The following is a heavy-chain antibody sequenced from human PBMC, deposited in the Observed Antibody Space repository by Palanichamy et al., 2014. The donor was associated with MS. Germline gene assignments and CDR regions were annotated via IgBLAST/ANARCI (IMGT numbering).Heavy chain of an antibody. Sequence: QVQLLQSGAEVKKPGASVKVSCRASGYTFSDYYMHWVRQAPGQGLEWMGWINPDSGGTNYAQKFQGRVTVTRDTSIHTAYLELNRVTSDDTAVYYCARYPYRGTYWAPFDYWGQGTLVTVSS. J-gene: IGHJ4*02. D-gene: IGHD1-26*01. CDR1: GYTFSDYY. V-gene: IGHV1-2*02. CDR2: INPDSGGT. CDR3: ARYPYRGTYWAPFDY.